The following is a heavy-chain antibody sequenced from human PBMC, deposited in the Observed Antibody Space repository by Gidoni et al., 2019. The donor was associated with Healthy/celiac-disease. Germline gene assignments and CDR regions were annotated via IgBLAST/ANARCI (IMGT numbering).Heavy chain of an antibody. CDR2: IYYSGST. Sequence: VNLQESAPGLVKPSQTLSPTSTFSGGPTGMGGSSWSWIRQHPGKGLEWIGYIYYSGSTYYNPSLKSRVTISVDTSKNQFSLKLSSVTAADTAVYYCARGYCSGGSCYSGTEYNWFDPWGQGTLVTVSS. V-gene: IGHV4-31*03. CDR1: GGPTGMGGSS. J-gene: IGHJ5*02. D-gene: IGHD2-15*01. CDR3: ARGYCSGGSCYSGTEYNWFDP.